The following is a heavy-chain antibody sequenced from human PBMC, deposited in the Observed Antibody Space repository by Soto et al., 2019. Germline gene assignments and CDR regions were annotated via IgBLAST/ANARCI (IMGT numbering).Heavy chain of an antibody. D-gene: IGHD5-12*01. CDR2: THHSEST. V-gene: IGHV4-30-2*01. CDR1: GGSISSGDYS. Sequence: QLQLQESASGLVKPSQTLSLTCAVSGGSISSGDYSWSWIRQPPGKGLEWIGYTHHSESTYYNASLKSRVTISVDRSTNQVSMKLSSVTAADTAVYYCARGRLDVGTYYLDYWGQGTLVTVSS. CDR3: ARGRLDVGTYYLDY. J-gene: IGHJ4*02.